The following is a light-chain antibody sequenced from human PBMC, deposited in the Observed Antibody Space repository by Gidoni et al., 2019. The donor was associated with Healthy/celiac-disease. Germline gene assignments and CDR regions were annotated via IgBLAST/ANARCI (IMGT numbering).Light chain of an antibody. CDR1: QDISNY. V-gene: IGKV1-33*01. J-gene: IGKJ5*01. CDR3: QQYDNRPSIT. Sequence: DIQMTQSPSSLSASVGDRVTITCQASQDISNYLTWYQQKPGKAPKLLIYDASNLETGVPSRFSGSGSGTDFTFTISSLQPEDIATYYCQQYDNRPSITFGQGTRLAIK. CDR2: DAS.